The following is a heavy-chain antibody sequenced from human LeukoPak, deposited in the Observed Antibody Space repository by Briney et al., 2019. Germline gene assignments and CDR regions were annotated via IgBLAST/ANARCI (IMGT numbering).Heavy chain of an antibody. Sequence: PSETLSLTCTVSGGSISSYYWGWIRQPAGKGLEWIGRIYTSGSTNYNPSLKSRVTMSVDTSKNQFSLKLSSVTAADTAVYYCGRHERDIVVVVAATSYFDYWGQGTLVTVSS. CDR1: GGSISSYY. V-gene: IGHV4-4*07. CDR2: IYTSGST. CDR3: GRHERDIVVVVAATSYFDY. J-gene: IGHJ4*02. D-gene: IGHD2-15*01.